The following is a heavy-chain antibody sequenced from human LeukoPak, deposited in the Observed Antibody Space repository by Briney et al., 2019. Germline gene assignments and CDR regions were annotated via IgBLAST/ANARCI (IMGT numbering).Heavy chain of an antibody. CDR2: MNSDGSST. Sequence: GGPLRLSCVASGFTLSSHWMHWVRQAPGKGLVCVSRMNSDGSSTSYADSVKGRFTISRDNAKNTLYLQMNSLRVEDTAVYHCASDTVDTAVGIDYWGQGTLVTVSS. CDR3: ASDTVDTAVGIDY. D-gene: IGHD5-18*01. CDR1: GFTLSSHW. V-gene: IGHV3-74*01. J-gene: IGHJ4*02.